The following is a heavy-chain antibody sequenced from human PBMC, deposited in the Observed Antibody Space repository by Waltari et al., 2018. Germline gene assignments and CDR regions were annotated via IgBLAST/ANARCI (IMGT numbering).Heavy chain of an antibody. CDR1: DYSISDGYY. Sequence: QVQLQESGPGLVKPSETLSLTCTVSDYSISDGYYWGWIRQPPGKGLEWIGNIYHSGSTYYSSSLKSRVTISVDTSKNQFSLKLNSVTAADTAVYYCAREVVPAAIDYWGQGTLVTVSS. V-gene: IGHV4-38-2*02. J-gene: IGHJ4*02. CDR3: AREVVPAAIDY. CDR2: IYHSGST. D-gene: IGHD2-2*01.